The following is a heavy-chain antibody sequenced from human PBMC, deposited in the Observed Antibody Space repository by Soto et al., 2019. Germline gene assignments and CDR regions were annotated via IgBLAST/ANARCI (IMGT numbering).Heavy chain of an antibody. Sequence: EVQLVQSGAEVKKPGESLKISCKGSGYSFTSYWIVWVRQMPGKGLEWMGSIYPGDSETRYSPSLQGQVTMSADKSTRTAYRQWSSLKASDTAMYYCARRSYCDGDCTRRPYDYYGMDVWGQGTTVTVSS. V-gene: IGHV5-51*01. D-gene: IGHD2-21*02. J-gene: IGHJ6*02. CDR1: GYSFTSYW. CDR2: IYPGDSET. CDR3: ARRSYCDGDCTRRPYDYYGMDV.